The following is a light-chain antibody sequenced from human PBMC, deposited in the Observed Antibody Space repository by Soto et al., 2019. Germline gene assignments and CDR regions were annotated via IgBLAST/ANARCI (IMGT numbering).Light chain of an antibody. CDR2: EVT. V-gene: IGLV2-14*01. CDR3: SSYSSSSALDVI. J-gene: IGLJ2*01. CDR1: NRDVGGYNY. Sequence: QSALAQPASLSGSPGQSITISCAGTNRDVGGYNYVSWYQQYPGKAPKLIIYEVTYRPSGVSNRFSGSKSGNTASLTISGLQAEDEADYYCSSYSSSSALDVIFGGGTKVTVL.